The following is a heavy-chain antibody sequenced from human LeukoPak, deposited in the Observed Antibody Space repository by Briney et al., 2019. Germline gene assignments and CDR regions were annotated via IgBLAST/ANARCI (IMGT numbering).Heavy chain of an antibody. V-gene: IGHV4-34*01. CDR3: ARDPTTVVSVPYYFDD. Sequence: SETLSLTCDLFCRSIIGYHWNWFRQSPGKGLEWIGEINHSGSANYNPSFNSRVTISLDTSKKQFSLELRSLTAADTAVYYCARDPTTVVSVPYYFDDWGQGTLVTVSS. CDR2: INHSGSA. CDR1: CRSIIGYH. D-gene: IGHD4-17*01. J-gene: IGHJ4*02.